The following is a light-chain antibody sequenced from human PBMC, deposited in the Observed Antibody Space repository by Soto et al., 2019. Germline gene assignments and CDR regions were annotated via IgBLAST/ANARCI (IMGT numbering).Light chain of an antibody. CDR1: QSVSSNF. Sequence: EIVLTQSPGTLPLSPGDRATLSCRASQSVSSNFLAWYQQKPGQAPRLLIYGASIRATGIPDRFSGSGSGTEFTLTIRRLEREDFAMYFCHQYGSSPRTFGQGPKVEIK. V-gene: IGKV3-20*01. CDR3: HQYGSSPRT. CDR2: GAS. J-gene: IGKJ1*01.